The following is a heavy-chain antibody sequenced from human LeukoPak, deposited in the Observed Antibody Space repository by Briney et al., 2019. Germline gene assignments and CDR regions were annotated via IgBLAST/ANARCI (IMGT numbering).Heavy chain of an antibody. J-gene: IGHJ4*02. V-gene: IGHV3-74*01. D-gene: IGHD4/OR15-4a*01. CDR1: GFTFSSHW. CDR3: ARGPRSANYFAGDY. CDR2: INADGGGT. Sequence: GGSLRLSCAASGFTFSSHWMHWVRQVPGKGVVWVSRINADGGGTTYADSVKGRFTISRDNAKNTLYLQMNSLRAEDTAVYYCARGPRSANYFAGDYWGQGTLVTVSS.